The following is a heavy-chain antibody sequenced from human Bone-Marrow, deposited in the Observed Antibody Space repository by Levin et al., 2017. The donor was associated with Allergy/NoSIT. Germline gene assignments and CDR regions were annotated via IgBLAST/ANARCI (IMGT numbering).Heavy chain of an antibody. CDR3: ATYNLAGAHFDF. V-gene: IGHV4-59*01. Sequence: PSETLSLTCTVSGASISGYYWSWIRQSPGKGLEWIGYIHNTGFTNYKASLKGRVTISLDTSQNQFSLRLSAVTAADTAIYYCATYNLAGAHFDFWGQGALVTVSS. D-gene: IGHD6-19*01. J-gene: IGHJ4*02. CDR2: IHNTGFT. CDR1: GASISGYY.